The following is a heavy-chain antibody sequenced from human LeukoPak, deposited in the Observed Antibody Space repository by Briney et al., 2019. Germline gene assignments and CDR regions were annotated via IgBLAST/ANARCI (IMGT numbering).Heavy chain of an antibody. CDR2: IKSKTDGGTT. CDR3: TSRRIAAAGTRWFDP. CDR1: GFTFSNAW. D-gene: IGHD6-13*01. J-gene: IGHJ5*02. V-gene: IGHV3-15*01. Sequence: GGSLRLSCAASGFTFSNAWMSWVRQAPGKGLEWVGRIKSKTDGGTTDYAAPVKGRFTISRDDSKNTLYLQMNSLKTEDTAVYYCTSRRIAAAGTRWFDPWGQGTLVTVSS.